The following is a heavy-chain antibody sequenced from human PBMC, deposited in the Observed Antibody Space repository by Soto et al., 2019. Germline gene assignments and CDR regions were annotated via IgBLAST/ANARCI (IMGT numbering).Heavy chain of an antibody. V-gene: IGHV3-23*01. CDR3: AKRALGFSYYFDYWGVIGPQAY. J-gene: IGHJ4*02. CDR2: ISGSGDSI. D-gene: IGHD3-10*01. CDR1: GFTFSSYA. Sequence: GGSLRLSCAASGFTFSSYAMSWVRQAPGKGLEWVSAISGSGDSIYYADSVKGRFTISRDNSQNTLYLQMNSLRAEDTAVYYCAKRALGFSYYFDYWGVIGPQAYWGQGTLVTVSS.